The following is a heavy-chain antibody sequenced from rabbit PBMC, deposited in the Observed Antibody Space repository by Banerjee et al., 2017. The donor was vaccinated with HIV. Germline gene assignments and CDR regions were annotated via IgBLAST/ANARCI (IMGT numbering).Heavy chain of an antibody. Sequence: QSLEESGGDLVKPGASLTLTCTASGFSFSSGYWICWVRQAPGKGLEWIGCISTGDGNTWYASWAKGRFTISKTSSTTVTLQMTSLTAADTATYFCARDNPYYLGGDAYGTEGMDLWGQGTLVTVS. CDR3: ARDNPYYLGGDAYGTEGMDL. V-gene: IGHV1S40*01. CDR1: GFSFSSGYW. D-gene: IGHD6-1*01. J-gene: IGHJ6*01. CDR2: ISTGDGNT.